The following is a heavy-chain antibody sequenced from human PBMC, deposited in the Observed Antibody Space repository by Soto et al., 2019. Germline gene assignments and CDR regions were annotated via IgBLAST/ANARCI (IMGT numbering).Heavy chain of an antibody. J-gene: IGHJ6*02. CDR3: AKGLRFTELYYYYGMDV. D-gene: IGHD1-26*01. CDR2: ISGSGGST. Sequence: PGGSLRLSCAASGFTFSSYAMSWVRQAPGKGLEWVSAISGSGGSTYYADSVKGRFTISRDNSKNTLYLQMNSLRAEDTAVYYCAKGLRFTELYYYYGMDVWGQGTTVTSP. CDR1: GFTFSSYA. V-gene: IGHV3-23*01.